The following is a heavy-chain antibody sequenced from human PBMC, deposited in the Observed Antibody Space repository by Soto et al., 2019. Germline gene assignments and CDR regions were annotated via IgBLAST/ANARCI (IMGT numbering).Heavy chain of an antibody. V-gene: IGHV3-23*01. CDR1: GFTFSNYA. CDR2: ITGSGGGT. CDR3: AKRPLTAAGFDY. D-gene: IGHD6-13*01. J-gene: IGHJ4*02. Sequence: EVQLLESGGGLVQPGGSLRLSCVASGFTFSNYAMTWVRQAPGKGLEWVSVITGSGGGTYFVDSVKGRFTISRDNSKNTVYLQMNSLRAEDPAVYYCAKRPLTAAGFDYWGQGTLVTVSS.